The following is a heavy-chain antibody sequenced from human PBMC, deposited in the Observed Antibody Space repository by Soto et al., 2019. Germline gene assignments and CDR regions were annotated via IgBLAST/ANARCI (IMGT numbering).Heavy chain of an antibody. Sequence: SAPLSLTCAVYGGSFSGYYSSWIRRPPGKGLEWIGEINHSGSTDYNPSLKSRVTISVDTSKNQFSLKLSSVTAADTAVYYCARDYYGSGSYYVYYYYGMDVWGQGTTVT. CDR2: INHSGST. CDR1: GGSFSGYY. V-gene: IGHV4-34*01. CDR3: ARDYYGSGSYYVYYYYGMDV. J-gene: IGHJ6*02. D-gene: IGHD3-10*01.